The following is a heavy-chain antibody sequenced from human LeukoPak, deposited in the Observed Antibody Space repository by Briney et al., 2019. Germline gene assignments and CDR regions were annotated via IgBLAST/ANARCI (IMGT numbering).Heavy chain of an antibody. D-gene: IGHD6-13*01. J-gene: IGHJ4*02. CDR3: ARRSSSWSFVDY. CDR2: ISYDGSNK. V-gene: IGHV3-30*01. Sequence: GGSLRLSCAASGFSFSNYPMHWVRQAPGKGLEWVAVISYDGSNKYYADSVKGRFTISRDNSKNTLYLQMNSLRAEDTAVYYCARRSSSWSFVDYWGQGTLVTVSS. CDR1: GFSFSNYP.